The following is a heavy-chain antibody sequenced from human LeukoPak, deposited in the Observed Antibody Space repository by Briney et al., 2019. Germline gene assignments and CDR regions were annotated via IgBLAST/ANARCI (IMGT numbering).Heavy chain of an antibody. CDR1: GFSVTSYW. Sequence: GGSLRLSCGVSGFSVTSYWMSWVRQAPGKGLEWVASLKQDGSDRYYVDSVKGRFTIARDDAKSSLYLQMNSLRAEDTAVYYCVRYCTIGVCSRRNFDYWGQGTLVAVSS. J-gene: IGHJ4*02. V-gene: IGHV3-7*01. CDR2: LKQDGSDR. CDR3: VRYCTIGVCSRRNFDY. D-gene: IGHD2-8*01.